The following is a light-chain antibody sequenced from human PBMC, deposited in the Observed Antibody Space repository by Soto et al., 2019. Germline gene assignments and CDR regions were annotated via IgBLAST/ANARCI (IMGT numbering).Light chain of an antibody. V-gene: IGKV3-20*01. Sequence: EIVLTQSPGTLSLSPGERATLSCRASQSVSSTYLAWYQQNPGQAPRLLIYGASSRATGIPDRFSGSGSGTVFTLTISRLEPEEFAVYFCLQYGSSSYTFGQGTKLEIK. CDR3: LQYGSSSYT. J-gene: IGKJ2*01. CDR2: GAS. CDR1: QSVSSTY.